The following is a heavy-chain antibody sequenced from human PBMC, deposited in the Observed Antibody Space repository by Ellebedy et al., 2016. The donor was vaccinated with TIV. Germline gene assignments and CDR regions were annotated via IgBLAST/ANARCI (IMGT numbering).Heavy chain of an antibody. J-gene: IGHJ4*02. D-gene: IGHD1-26*01. CDR1: GGSISSYY. CDR2: IYYSGST. Sequence: GSLRLSCTVSGGSISSYYWSWIRQPPGKGLEWIGYIYYSGSTNYNPSLKSRVTISVDMSKNQFSLKLTSVTAADTAVYYCARDRGGLGGSYYDYWGQGTLVTVSS. V-gene: IGHV4-59*01. CDR3: ARDRGGLGGSYYDY.